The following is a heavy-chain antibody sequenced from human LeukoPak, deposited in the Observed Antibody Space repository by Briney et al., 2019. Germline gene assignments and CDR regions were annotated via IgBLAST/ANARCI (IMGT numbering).Heavy chain of an antibody. V-gene: IGHV3-7*03. CDR1: GFTFSNYY. Sequence: GGSLRLSCVASGFTFSNYYMSWVRQAPGKGLEWVANINQDGSEKYYVDSVRGRFTISRDNAENSLYLQMNSLRAEDTAVYYCVRAIGANVSYWGQGTLVTVSS. CDR2: INQDGSEK. J-gene: IGHJ4*02. D-gene: IGHD3-10*01. CDR3: VRAIGANVSY.